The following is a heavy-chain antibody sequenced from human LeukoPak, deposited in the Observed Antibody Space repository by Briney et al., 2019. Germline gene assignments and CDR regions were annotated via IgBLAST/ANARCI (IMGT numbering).Heavy chain of an antibody. V-gene: IGHV1-69*05. CDR1: GGTFSSDA. D-gene: IGHD3-22*01. J-gene: IGHJ3*02. CDR2: IIPIFGTA. Sequence: SVKVSCKXSGGTFSSDAISWVRQAPRQGLEWMGRIIPIFGTANYAQKFQGRVTITTDESTSTAYMELSSLRSEDTAVYYCARDVRNYYYDSSGYSWDAFDIWGQGTMVTVSS. CDR3: ARDVRNYYYDSSGYSWDAFDI.